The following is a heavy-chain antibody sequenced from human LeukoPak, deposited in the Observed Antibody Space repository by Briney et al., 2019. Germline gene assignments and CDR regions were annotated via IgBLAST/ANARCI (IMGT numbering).Heavy chain of an antibody. Sequence: PSETLSLTCTVSGGSLSSSSYYWGWVRQPPGKGLEWIGNIYYSGSTYYNPSLKSRLTISLDTSQRQFSLRLSSVTAADTALYYCTRGSYDVLTGYSTLGEYWGQGTLVTVSS. J-gene: IGHJ4*02. CDR1: GGSLSSSSYY. D-gene: IGHD3-9*01. CDR2: IYYSGST. V-gene: IGHV4-39*01. CDR3: TRGSYDVLTGYSTLGEY.